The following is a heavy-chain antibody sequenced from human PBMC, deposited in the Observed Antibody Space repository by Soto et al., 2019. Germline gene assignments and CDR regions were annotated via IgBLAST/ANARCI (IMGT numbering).Heavy chain of an antibody. V-gene: IGHV4-28*03. CDR1: GYSISSSNW. D-gene: IGHD4-17*01. J-gene: IGHJ4*02. CDR2: IYYSGTT. CDR3: ARGFYGDYPDY. Sequence: SETLSLTCAVSGYSISSSNWWGWIRQPPGKGLEWIGYIYYSGTTYYNPSLKSRVTMSVDTSKNQFSLKLTSVTAVDTAVYYCARGFYGDYPDYWGQGTVVTVSS.